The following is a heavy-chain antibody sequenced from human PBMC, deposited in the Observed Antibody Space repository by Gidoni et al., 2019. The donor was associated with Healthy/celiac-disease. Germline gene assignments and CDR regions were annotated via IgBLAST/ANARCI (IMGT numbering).Heavy chain of an antibody. CDR3: TRERDAFYDFWSGYYTSYYYGMDV. D-gene: IGHD3-3*01. CDR1: GFTFGDYA. V-gene: IGHV3-49*03. Sequence: EVQLVESGGGLVQPGRSLSLSCTASGFTFGDYAMSWFRQAPGKGLEWVGFIRSKAYGGTTEYAASVKGRFTISRDDSKSIAYLQMNSLKTEDTAVYYCTRERDAFYDFWSGYYTSYYYGMDVWGQGTTVTVSS. CDR2: IRSKAYGGTT. J-gene: IGHJ6*02.